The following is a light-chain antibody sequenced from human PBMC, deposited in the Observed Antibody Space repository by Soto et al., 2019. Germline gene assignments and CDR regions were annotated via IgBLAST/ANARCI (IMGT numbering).Light chain of an antibody. CDR1: SSDVGGYNH. J-gene: IGLJ1*01. CDR3: NSHTSSNTRV. Sequence: QSVLTQPASVSGSPGQSITISCTGTSSDVGGYNHVSWYQHHPGKAPKLMIYEVSNRPSGVSNRFSGSTSGNTASLTISGLQADDEADYYCNSHTSSNTRVFGTGTKVTVL. V-gene: IGLV2-14*01. CDR2: EVS.